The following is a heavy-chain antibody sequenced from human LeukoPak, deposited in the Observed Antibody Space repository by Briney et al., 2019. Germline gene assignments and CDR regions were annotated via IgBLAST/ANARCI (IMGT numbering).Heavy chain of an antibody. D-gene: IGHD3-22*01. CDR3: AKIRASGWLLPYDAFDI. J-gene: IGHJ3*02. Sequence: GGTLRLSCAASGFTFSSYGMSWVRQAPGKGLEWVSAISGSGGSTYYADSVKGRFTISRDNSKNTLYLQMNSLRAEDTAVYYCAKIRASGWLLPYDAFDIWGQGTMVTVSS. CDR2: ISGSGGST. V-gene: IGHV3-23*01. CDR1: GFTFSSYG.